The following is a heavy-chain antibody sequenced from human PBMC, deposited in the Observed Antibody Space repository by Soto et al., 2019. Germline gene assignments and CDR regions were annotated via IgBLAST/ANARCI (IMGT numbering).Heavy chain of an antibody. CDR2: IIPILGIA. CDR1: GGTFSSYT. Sequence: QVQLVQSGAEVKKPGSSVKVSCKASGGTFSSYTISWVRQAPGQGLEWMGRIIPILGIANYAQKFQGRVTITADKSTSXAYMELSSLRSEDTAVYYCERDPHYYDSSGYYFDYWGQGTLVTVSS. V-gene: IGHV1-69*08. D-gene: IGHD3-22*01. CDR3: ERDPHYYDSSGYYFDY. J-gene: IGHJ4*02.